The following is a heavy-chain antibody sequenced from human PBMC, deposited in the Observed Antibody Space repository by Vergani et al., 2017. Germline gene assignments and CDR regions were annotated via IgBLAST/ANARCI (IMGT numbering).Heavy chain of an antibody. V-gene: IGHV3-9*01. CDR1: GFTFSSYA. CDR2: ISWNSGSI. J-gene: IGHJ2*01. CDR3: AKASYNWNDGFGDWYFDL. Sequence: EVQLVESGGGLVQPGGSLRLSCAASGFTFSSYAMSWVRQAPGKGLEWVSGISWNSGSIGYADSVKGRFTISRDNAKNSLYLQMNSLRAEDTALYYCAKASYNWNDGFGDWYFDLWGRGTLVTVSS. D-gene: IGHD1-1*01.